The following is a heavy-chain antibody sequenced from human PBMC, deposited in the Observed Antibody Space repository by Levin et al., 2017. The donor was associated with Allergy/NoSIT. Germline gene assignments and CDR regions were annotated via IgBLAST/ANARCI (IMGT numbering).Heavy chain of an antibody. CDR1: GFTFSGYA. CDR2: IWYDGSSK. Sequence: GGSLRLSCAASGFTFSGYAMHWVRQAPGKGLEWVAVIWYDGSSKYYADSVKGRFTISRDNSKNTLYLQMNSLRAEDTAVYYCARDRTAYSGYDSSDYWGQGTLVTVSS. V-gene: IGHV3-33*01. CDR3: ARDRTAYSGYDSSDY. D-gene: IGHD5-12*01. J-gene: IGHJ4*02.